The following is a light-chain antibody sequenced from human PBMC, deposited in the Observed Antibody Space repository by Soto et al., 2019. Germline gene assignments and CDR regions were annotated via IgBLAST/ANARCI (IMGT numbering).Light chain of an antibody. CDR2: EVS. CDR1: SSDVGGYNY. V-gene: IGLV2-14*01. Sequence: QSALTQPASVSGSPGQSITISCTGTSSDVGGYNYVSWYQQHPGKAPKLMIYEVSNRPSGVSNRFSGSKSGNTASLTISGLQAEDEADYYCSSYTFSSTPYVFGTGTKLTFL. CDR3: SSYTFSSTPYV. J-gene: IGLJ1*01.